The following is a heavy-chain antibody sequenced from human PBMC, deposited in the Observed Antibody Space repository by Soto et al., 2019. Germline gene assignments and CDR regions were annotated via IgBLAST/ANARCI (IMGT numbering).Heavy chain of an antibody. CDR1: GYSFSNSW. V-gene: IGHV5-51*01. J-gene: IGHJ4*02. D-gene: IGHD4-4*01. CDR3: ARQINYICES. CDR2: ISPRDSHA. Sequence: GESLKISCKGSGYSFSNSWIGWVRQMPGKGLEWTGIISPRDSHATYSPSFQGQVTISTDESISTAYLQWSSLKASDTAMYYCARQINYICESWGRGTLVTVSS.